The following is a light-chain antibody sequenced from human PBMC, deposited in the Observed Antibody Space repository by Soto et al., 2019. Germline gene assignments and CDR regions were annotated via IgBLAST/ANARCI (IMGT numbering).Light chain of an antibody. CDR3: SSYTSSSTEI. V-gene: IGLV2-14*03. CDR1: SSDVGAYNC. J-gene: IGLJ2*01. CDR2: DVS. Sequence: QSALTQPASVSGSPGQSITISCTGTSSDVGAYNCVSWYQQHPGKAPKLMIYDVSNRPSGVSNRFSGSKSVNTASLTISGLQAEDEADYYCSSYTSSSTEIFGGGTQLTVL.